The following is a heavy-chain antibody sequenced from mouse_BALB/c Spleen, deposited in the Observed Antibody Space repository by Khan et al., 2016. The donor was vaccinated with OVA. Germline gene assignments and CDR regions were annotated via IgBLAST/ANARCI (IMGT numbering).Heavy chain of an antibody. V-gene: IGHV1-77*01. CDR1: GYTFTAFY. D-gene: IGHD2-3*01. CDR3: ARMDTTSLDY. CDR2: IYPGSGNT. Sequence: VQLKQSGTDLARPGASVKVSCKASGYTFTAFYITWVKQRTGQGLEWIGEIYPGSGNTYYNEHFKNKASLTADKSSNTAYMQLSSLTSEDSAVYFCARMDTTSLDYWGQGTTLTVSS. J-gene: IGHJ2*01.